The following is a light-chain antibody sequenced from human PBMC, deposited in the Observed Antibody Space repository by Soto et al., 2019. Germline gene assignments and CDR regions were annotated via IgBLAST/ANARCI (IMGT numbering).Light chain of an antibody. CDR1: QSISRY. Sequence: DIQMTQSPSSLSAYVGDRITITCRASQSISRYLNWYQHKPGKAPKLLINAASSLERGVPSRFSGGGSGTDFTLNISSLQPDDFATYYCQQNYRATPWTFGQGTKVDIK. CDR3: QQNYRATPWT. J-gene: IGKJ1*01. V-gene: IGKV1-39*01. CDR2: AAS.